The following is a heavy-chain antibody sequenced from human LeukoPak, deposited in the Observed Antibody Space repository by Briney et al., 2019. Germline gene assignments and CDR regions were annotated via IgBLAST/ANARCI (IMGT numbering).Heavy chain of an antibody. D-gene: IGHD2-2*01. CDR2: ISYDGSNK. CDR3: AKVPTNIVVVPAAHIPYYFDY. V-gene: IGHV3-30-3*01. J-gene: IGHJ4*02. CDR1: GFTFSSYA. Sequence: GGSLRLSCAASGFTFSSYAMHWVRQAPGKGLEWVAVISYDGSNKYYADSVKGRFTISRDNSKNTLYLQMNSLRAEDTAVYYCAKVPTNIVVVPAAHIPYYFDYWGQGTLVTVSS.